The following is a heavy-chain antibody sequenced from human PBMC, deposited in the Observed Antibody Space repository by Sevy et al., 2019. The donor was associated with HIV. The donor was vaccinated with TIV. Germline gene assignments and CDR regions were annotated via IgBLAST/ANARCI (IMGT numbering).Heavy chain of an antibody. CDR2: IHYSGTT. CDR1: GDSISTYY. Sequence: SETLSLTCTVSGDSISTYYWSWIRQAPGKGLEWIGYIHYSGTTNYNPSLKSRVTISVDTSKNHFSLKLSPVTAADTAVYYCARLVSSGWYFDYWGQGTLVTVSS. V-gene: IGHV4-59*12. CDR3: ARLVSSGWYFDY. D-gene: IGHD6-19*01. J-gene: IGHJ4*02.